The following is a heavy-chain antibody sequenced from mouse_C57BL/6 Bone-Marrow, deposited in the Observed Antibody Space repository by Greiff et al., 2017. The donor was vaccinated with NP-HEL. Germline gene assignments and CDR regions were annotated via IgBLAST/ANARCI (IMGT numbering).Heavy chain of an antibody. CDR2: IYPGSGST. Sequence: QVQLKQPGAELVKPGASVKMSCKASGYTFTSYWITWVKQRPGQGLEWIGDIYPGSGSTNYNEKFKSKATLTVDTSSSTAYMQLSSLTSEDSAVYYCARSAFYYYGSEGFAYWGQGTLVTVSA. D-gene: IGHD1-1*01. V-gene: IGHV1-55*01. CDR1: GYTFTSYW. CDR3: ARSAFYYYGSEGFAY. J-gene: IGHJ3*01.